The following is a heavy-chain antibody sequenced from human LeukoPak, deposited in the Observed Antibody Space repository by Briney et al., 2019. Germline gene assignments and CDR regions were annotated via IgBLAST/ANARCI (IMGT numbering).Heavy chain of an antibody. CDR1: GGTFSSYA. CDR2: IIPILGIA. J-gene: IGHJ4*02. V-gene: IGHV1-69*04. D-gene: IGHD1/OR15-1a*01. Sequence: SVKVSCKASGGTFSSYAISWVRQAPGQGLEWMGRIIPILGIANYAQKFQGRVTITADKSTSTAYMELSSLRSEDTAVYYCASRRTGNNLSIDYWGQGTLVTVSS. CDR3: ASRRTGNNLSIDY.